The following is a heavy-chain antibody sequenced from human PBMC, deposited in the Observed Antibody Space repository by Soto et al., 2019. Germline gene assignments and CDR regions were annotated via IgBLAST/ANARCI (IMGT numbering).Heavy chain of an antibody. J-gene: IGHJ6*03. CDR3: ARRGPSGYDYNYYYYMDV. V-gene: IGHV4-59*08. D-gene: IGHD5-12*01. CDR1: GGSISSYY. CDR2: IYYSGST. Sequence: SQTLSLTCTVSGGSISSYYWSWIRQPPGKGLEWIGYIYYSGSTNYNPSLKSRVTISVDTSKNQFSLKLSSVTAADTAVYYCARRGPSGYDYNYYYYMDVWGKGTTVTVSS.